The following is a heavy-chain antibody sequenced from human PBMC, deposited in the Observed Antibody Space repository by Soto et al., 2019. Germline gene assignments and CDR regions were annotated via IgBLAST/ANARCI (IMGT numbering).Heavy chain of an antibody. Sequence: QVQLVQSGAEVKKPGASVMVSCKASGYTFTSFDIHWVRQGTGQGLEWMGWMNVISGNTAYAQKFQGRVFMTRDTTINTAYMELSRLRSDDTAVYYCARGLYYAGMDVWGQGTTVTVSS. CDR2: MNVISGNT. CDR3: ARGLYYAGMDV. J-gene: IGHJ6*02. CDR1: GYTFTSFD. V-gene: IGHV1-8*01.